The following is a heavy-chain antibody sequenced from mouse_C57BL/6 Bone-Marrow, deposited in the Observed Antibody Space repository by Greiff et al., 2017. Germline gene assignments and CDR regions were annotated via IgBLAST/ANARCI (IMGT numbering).Heavy chain of an antibody. CDR2: INSDGGST. V-gene: IGHV5-2*01. CDR1: EYEFPSHD. Sequence: EVMLVESGGGLVQPGESLKLSCESNEYEFPSHDMSWVRKTPEKRLELVAAINSDGGSTYYPDTMERRFIISRDNTKKTLYMQMSSLRSEDTALYYCARLSTASDWYVDVWGTGTTVTVSS. CDR3: ARLSTASDWYVDV. D-gene: IGHD1-2*01. J-gene: IGHJ1*03.